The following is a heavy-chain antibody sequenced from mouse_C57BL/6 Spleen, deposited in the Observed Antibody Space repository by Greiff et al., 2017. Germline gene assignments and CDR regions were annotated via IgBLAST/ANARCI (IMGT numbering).Heavy chain of an antibody. CDR3: AIPPICYDYGSDV. D-gene: IGHD2-4*01. J-gene: IGHJ1*03. V-gene: IGHV14-3*01. CDR2: IDPANGNT. CDR1: GFNIKNTY. Sequence: VQLKQSVAELVRPGASVKLSCTASGFNIKNTYMHWVKQRPEQGLEWIGRIDPANGNTKYAPKFQGKATITADTSSNTAYLQLSSLTSEDTAIYYCAIPPICYDYGSDVWGTGTTVTVSS.